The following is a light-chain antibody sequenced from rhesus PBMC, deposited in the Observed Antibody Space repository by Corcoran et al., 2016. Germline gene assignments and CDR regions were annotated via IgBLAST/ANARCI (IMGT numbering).Light chain of an antibody. CDR2: KAS. CDR3: QHGYGTPLT. J-gene: IGKJ4*01. CDR1: ENVNNY. Sequence: DIQMTQSPSSLSASVGDRVTITCWASENVNNYLNWYQQKPGKAPKLLIYKASTLQSGVPSRFSGSGSGTYYTFTIISLQPEDVATYYFQHGYGTPLTFGGGTKVEIK. V-gene: IGKV1-74*01.